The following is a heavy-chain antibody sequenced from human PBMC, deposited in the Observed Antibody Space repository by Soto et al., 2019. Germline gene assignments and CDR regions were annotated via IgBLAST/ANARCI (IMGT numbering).Heavy chain of an antibody. CDR2: ISYDGSNK. Sequence: PGGSLRLSCAASGFTFSSYGMHWVRQAPGKGLEWVAVISYDGSNKYYADSVKGRFTISRDNSKNTLYLQMNSLRAEDTAVYYCAKDAYYDFWSGSPYYYYGMDVWGQGTTVTVSS. CDR1: GFTFSSYG. J-gene: IGHJ6*02. CDR3: AKDAYYDFWSGSPYYYYGMDV. D-gene: IGHD3-3*01. V-gene: IGHV3-30*18.